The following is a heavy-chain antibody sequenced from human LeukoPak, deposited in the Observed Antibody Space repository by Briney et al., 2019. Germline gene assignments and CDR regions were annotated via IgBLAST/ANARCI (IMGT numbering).Heavy chain of an antibody. V-gene: IGHV4-38-2*02. CDR1: GFSISRGYY. D-gene: IGHD6-13*01. CDR2: IYHSGST. CDR3: AREGSDSSSWGWFDY. J-gene: IGHJ4*02. Sequence: SETLSLTCSVSGFSISRGYYWGWIRKPPGKGLEWIGSIYHSGSTYYNPSLKSRVTISVDTSKNQFSLMLSSVTAADTAVYYCAREGSDSSSWGWFDYWGQGTLVTVSS.